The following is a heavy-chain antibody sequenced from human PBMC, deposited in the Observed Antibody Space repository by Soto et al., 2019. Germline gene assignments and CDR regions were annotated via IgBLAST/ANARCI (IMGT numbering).Heavy chain of an antibody. CDR2: IYTSGST. J-gene: IGHJ4*02. Sequence: SETLSLTCTVSGGSISSYYWTWIRQPSGKGLEWIGRIYTSGSTNYNPSLKSRVTMSVDTSKNQFSLKLSSVTAADTAVYYCARDLKFGQADYWGQGSQVTVSS. V-gene: IGHV4-4*07. D-gene: IGHD3-10*01. CDR3: ARDLKFGQADY. CDR1: GGSISSYY.